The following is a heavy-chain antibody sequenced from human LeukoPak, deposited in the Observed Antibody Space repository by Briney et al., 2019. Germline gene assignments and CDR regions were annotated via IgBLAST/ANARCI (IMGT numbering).Heavy chain of an antibody. J-gene: IGHJ5*02. V-gene: IGHV4-4*07. CDR1: AGSISSYY. D-gene: IGHD4-17*01. CDR2: IYTSGST. Sequence: KPSETRSLTCTVSAGSISSYYWSLIRQPAGKGLEWIGRIYTSGSTYYNPSLKSRVAIFGDTSKNQFSLNLSSVSAADTAMYYCARTSTVTTRWFDRWGQGTLATVSS. CDR3: ARTSTVTTRWFDR.